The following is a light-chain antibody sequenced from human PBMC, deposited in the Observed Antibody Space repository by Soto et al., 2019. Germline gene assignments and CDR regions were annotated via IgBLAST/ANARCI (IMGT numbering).Light chain of an antibody. V-gene: IGKV3-20*01. CDR2: AAS. CDR1: QTISSTY. Sequence: EIVLTQSPGTLSLSPGERATLPCRASQTISSTYLAWYQQKPGQAPRLLIYAASTRATGIPDRFSGSGSGTDFTLTISRLEPEDSAVYYCQQHGTTFGQGTKVDIK. CDR3: QQHGTT. J-gene: IGKJ1*01.